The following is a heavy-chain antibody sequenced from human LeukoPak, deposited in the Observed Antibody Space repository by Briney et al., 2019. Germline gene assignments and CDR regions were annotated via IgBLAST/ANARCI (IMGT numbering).Heavy chain of an antibody. D-gene: IGHD3-10*01. V-gene: IGHV4-59*01. J-gene: IGHJ4*02. CDR3: ARLYGSGSYYFDY. CDR2: IYYSGST. Sequence: MASETLFLTCSVSGGSISSYYWSWIRQPPGKGLERIGYIYYSGSTNYNPSLKSRVTISVDTSKNQFSLKLSSVTAADTAVYYCARLYGSGSYYFDYWGQGTLVTVSS. CDR1: GGSISSYY.